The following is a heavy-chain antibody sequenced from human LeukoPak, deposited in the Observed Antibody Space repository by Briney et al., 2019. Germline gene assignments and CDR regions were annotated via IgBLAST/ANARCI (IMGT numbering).Heavy chain of an antibody. V-gene: IGHV4-39*01. J-gene: IGHJ4*02. D-gene: IGHD3-22*01. CDR3: ATGADSSGYFDY. CDR1: GGSISSSSYY. CDR2: IYYSGST. Sequence: SETLSFTCTVSGGSISSSSYYWGWIRQPPGKGLEWIGSIYYSGSTYYNPSLKSRVTISVDTSKNQFSLKLSSVTAADTAVYYCATGADSSGYFDYWGQGTLVTVSS.